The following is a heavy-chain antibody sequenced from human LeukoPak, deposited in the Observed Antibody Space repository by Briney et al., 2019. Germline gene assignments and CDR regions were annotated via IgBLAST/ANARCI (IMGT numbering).Heavy chain of an antibody. CDR3: AKHYYDSSGYWPYYYYYGMDV. CDR2: ISGSGGST. J-gene: IGHJ6*02. D-gene: IGHD3-22*01. Sequence: PGGSLRLFCAASGFTFSSYAMSWVRQAPGKGLEWVSAISGSGGSTYYADSVKGRFTISRDNSKNTLYLQMNSLRAEDTAVYYCAKHYYDSSGYWPYYYYYGMDVWGQGTTVTVSS. CDR1: GFTFSSYA. V-gene: IGHV3-23*01.